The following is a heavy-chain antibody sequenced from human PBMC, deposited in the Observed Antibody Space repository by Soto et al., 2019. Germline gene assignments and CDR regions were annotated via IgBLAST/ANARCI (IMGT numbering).Heavy chain of an antibody. CDR3: ARKDKSGYFNWFDP. Sequence: GESLKISCRTSGYRFTSYWIAWVRQMPGKGLEWMGITFPSDSDTRYSPSFQGQVTISADRSTSTAFLQWASLKASDTAVYFCARKDKSGYFNWFDPWGQGTLVTVSS. CDR1: GYRFTSYW. J-gene: IGHJ5*02. V-gene: IGHV5-51*01. CDR2: TFPSDSDT. D-gene: IGHD3-22*01.